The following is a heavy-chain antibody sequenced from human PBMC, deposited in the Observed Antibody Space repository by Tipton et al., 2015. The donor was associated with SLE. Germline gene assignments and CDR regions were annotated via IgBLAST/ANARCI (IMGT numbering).Heavy chain of an antibody. CDR1: GDSIRSSSNY. CDR3: ARHTTTEWFRLVMGASWFDP. D-gene: IGHD6-19*01. CDR2: IYYSGST. Sequence: TLSLTCSVSGDSIRSSSNYWGWIRQPPGKGLGWIGSIYYSGSTYYNPSLKSRVSISADTSKNHFSLWLTSVTAADTAVYYCARHTTTEWFRLVMGASWFDPWGQGTLVTVSS. J-gene: IGHJ5*02. V-gene: IGHV4-39*07.